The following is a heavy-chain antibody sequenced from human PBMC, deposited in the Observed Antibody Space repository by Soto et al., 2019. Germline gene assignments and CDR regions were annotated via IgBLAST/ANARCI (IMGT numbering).Heavy chain of an antibody. CDR3: AKDRGGDCPDNSCYFGADY. V-gene: IGHV3-53*05. CDR2: IYSGGST. CDR1: GFTVSSNY. Sequence: GGSLRLSCAASGFTVSSNYMSWVRQAPGKGLEWVSVIYSGGSTYYADSVKGRFTISRDNSKNTLSLHMDRLRVEDTAVYYCAKDRGGDCPDNSCYFGADYWGQGTPVTVSS. J-gene: IGHJ4*02. D-gene: IGHD2-2*01.